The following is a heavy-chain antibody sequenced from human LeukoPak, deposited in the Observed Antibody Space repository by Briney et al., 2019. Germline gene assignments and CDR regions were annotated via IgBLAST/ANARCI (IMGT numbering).Heavy chain of an antibody. CDR3: ASGNYYYDIDY. J-gene: IGHJ4*02. Sequence: GGSLRLSCAASGFSVSSDYMSWVRQAPGKGLEWLSVIYSGGSTYYADSVKGRFTISRDNSKNTLYLQMNSLRAEDTAVYYCASGNYYYDIDYWGQGTLVTVSS. V-gene: IGHV3-66*01. CDR2: IYSGGST. D-gene: IGHD3-22*01. CDR1: GFSVSSDY.